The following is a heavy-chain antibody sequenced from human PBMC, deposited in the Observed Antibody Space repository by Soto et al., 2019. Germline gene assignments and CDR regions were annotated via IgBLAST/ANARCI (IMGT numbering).Heavy chain of an antibody. CDR3: TTGKTTVGYY. CDR1: SVSNAW. V-gene: IGHV3-15*07. D-gene: IGHD4-17*01. J-gene: IGHJ4*02. CDR2: IKSNTDGGTT. Sequence: SVSNAWMNWVRQAPGKGLEWVGLIKSNTDGGTTDYAAPVKGRFTISRDDSKNTLFLQMNILKTEDTAVYYCTTGKTTVGYYWGQGTLVTVSS.